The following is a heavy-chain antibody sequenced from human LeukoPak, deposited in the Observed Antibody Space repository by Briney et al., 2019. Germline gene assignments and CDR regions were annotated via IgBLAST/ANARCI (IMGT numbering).Heavy chain of an antibody. D-gene: IGHD6-13*01. V-gene: IGHV4-34*01. J-gene: IGHJ5*02. CDR2: INHSGST. CDR3: ARGHSRSSSWYRPYSCWFDP. CDR1: GGSFSGYY. Sequence: SETLSLTCAVYGGSFSGYYWSWIRQPPGKGLEWIGEINHSGSTNYNPSLKSRVTISVDTSKNQFSLKLSSVTAADTAVYYCARGHSRSSSWYRPYSCWFDPWGQGTLVTVSS.